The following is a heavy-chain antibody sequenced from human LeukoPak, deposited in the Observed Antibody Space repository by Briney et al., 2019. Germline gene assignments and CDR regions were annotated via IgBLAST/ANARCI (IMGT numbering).Heavy chain of an antibody. CDR2: INYSGST. V-gene: IGHV4-34*01. CDR3: AGGSDAFDI. J-gene: IGHJ3*02. Sequence: PSETLSLTCAVYGGSFSGYYWSWIRQPPGKGLEWIGEINYSGSTNYNPSLKSRVTISVDTSKNQFSLKLSSVTAADTAVYYCAGGSDAFDIWGQGRMVTVSS. CDR1: GGSFSGYY.